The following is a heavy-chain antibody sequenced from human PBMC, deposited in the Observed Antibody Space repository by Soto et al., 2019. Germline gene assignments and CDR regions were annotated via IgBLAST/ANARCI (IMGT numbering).Heavy chain of an antibody. CDR1: GGSISSGGYY. Sequence: SETLSLTCTVSGGSISSGGYYWSWIRQHPGKGLEWIGYIYYSGSTYYNPSLKSRVTISVDTSKNQFSLKLSSVTAADTAVYYCARDRKVGANRVGWFDPWGQGTLVTVSS. D-gene: IGHD1-26*01. V-gene: IGHV4-31*03. J-gene: IGHJ5*02. CDR3: ARDRKVGANRVGWFDP. CDR2: IYYSGST.